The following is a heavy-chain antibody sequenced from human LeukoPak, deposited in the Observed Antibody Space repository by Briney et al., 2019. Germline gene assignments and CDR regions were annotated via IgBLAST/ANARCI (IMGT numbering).Heavy chain of an antibody. J-gene: IGHJ4*02. CDR1: GFTFDDYA. Sequence: GGSLRLSCAASGFTFDDYAMHWVRQAPGKSLEWVSGISWNSGSIGYADSVKGRFTISRDNTKNSMYLQRNSLRAEDTALYYCAKDRKPSTTVTTLDYWGQGTLVTVSS. V-gene: IGHV3-9*01. D-gene: IGHD4-17*01. CDR2: ISWNSGSI. CDR3: AKDRKPSTTVTTLDY.